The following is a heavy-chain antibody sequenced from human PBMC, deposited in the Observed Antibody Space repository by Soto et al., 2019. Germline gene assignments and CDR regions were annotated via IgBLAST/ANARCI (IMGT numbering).Heavy chain of an antibody. CDR1: GGSISSNKW. J-gene: IGHJ6*02. Sequence: TLSLTCAVYGGSISSNKWWSWVLQPPGKGLEWIGEIYHSGSTNYNPSLKSRVTISLDKSKNQFSLKLTSVTAADSAVYYCARDDNIVVVPTSLGAMDVWGQGTTVTV. CDR3: ARDDNIVVVPTSLGAMDV. CDR2: IYHSGST. V-gene: IGHV4-4*02. D-gene: IGHD2-2*01.